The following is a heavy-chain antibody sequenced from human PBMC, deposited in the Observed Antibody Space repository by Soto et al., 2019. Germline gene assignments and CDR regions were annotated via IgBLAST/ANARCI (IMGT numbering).Heavy chain of an antibody. V-gene: IGHV1-69*13. CDR1: GGTFSSYA. D-gene: IGHD3-16*01. CDR3: ARGVVGAARGYFDY. Sequence: SVKVSCKASGGTFSSYAISWVRQAPGQGLEWMGGIIPIFGTANYAQKFQGRVTITADESTSTAYMELSSLRSEDTAVYYCARGVVGAARGYFDYWGQGTLVTVS. CDR2: IIPIFGTA. J-gene: IGHJ4*02.